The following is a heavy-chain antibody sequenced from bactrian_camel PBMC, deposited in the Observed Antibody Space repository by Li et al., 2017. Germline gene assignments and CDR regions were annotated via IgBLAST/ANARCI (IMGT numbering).Heavy chain of an antibody. V-gene: IGHV3S1*01. J-gene: IGHJ6*01. CDR3: AASWDVTAIEALGRIADPAFGY. Sequence: HVQLVESGGGAVQAGGSLRLSCALSGYTYSMQCLGWFRQRPGKEREGVAAIYTGTDQPYYSDSVKGRFTISQDNAKNILYLQMDNLKPEDSATYRCAASWDVTAIEALGRIADPAFGYWGEGTQVTVS. CDR2: IYTGTDQP. CDR1: GYTYSMQC. D-gene: IGHD2*01.